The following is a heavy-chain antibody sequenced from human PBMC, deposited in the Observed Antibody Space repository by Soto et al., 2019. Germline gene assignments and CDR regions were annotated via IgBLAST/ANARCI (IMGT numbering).Heavy chain of an antibody. CDR3: ARGGKERFRGPGMDV. V-gene: IGHV1-69*13. CDR1: GDRFSTYA. CDR2: IITFYGAA. J-gene: IGHJ6*02. Sequence: SVKVSCKASGDRFSTYAINWVRQAPGQGLEWLGGIITFYGAAMYAQKFQGRVTITADELTTTAYMELSSLTSEDTAVYFCARGGKERFRGPGMDVWGQGTTVTVSS. D-gene: IGHD1-1*01.